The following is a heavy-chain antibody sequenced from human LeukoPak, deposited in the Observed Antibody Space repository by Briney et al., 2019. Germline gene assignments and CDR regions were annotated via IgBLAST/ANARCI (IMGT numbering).Heavy chain of an antibody. J-gene: IGHJ4*02. CDR1: GFTFSSYA. CDR3: ARDWYYYGSSGYYFPFDY. CDR2: ISYDGSNK. D-gene: IGHD3-22*01. Sequence: PGGSLRLSCAASGFTFSSYAMHWVRQAPGKGLEWVAVISYDGSNKYYADSVKGRFTISRDNSKNTLYLQMNSLRAEDTAVYYCARDWYYYGSSGYYFPFDYWGQGTLVTVSS. V-gene: IGHV3-30-3*01.